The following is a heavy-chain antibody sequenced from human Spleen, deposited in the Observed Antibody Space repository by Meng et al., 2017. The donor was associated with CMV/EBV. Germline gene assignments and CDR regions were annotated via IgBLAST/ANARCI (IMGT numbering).Heavy chain of an antibody. Sequence: GESLKISCAASGFTFGDYGMGWVRQAPGKGLEWVSGINGKSRSIGYADSVKGRFSIFRDNAKNSLFLQMNSLRVEDTAVYYCARGGYSSSLFWIDWGQGALVTVSS. CDR1: GFTFGDYG. J-gene: IGHJ4*02. V-gene: IGHV3-20*04. CDR3: ARGGYSSSLFWID. D-gene: IGHD3-3*01. CDR2: INGKSRSI.